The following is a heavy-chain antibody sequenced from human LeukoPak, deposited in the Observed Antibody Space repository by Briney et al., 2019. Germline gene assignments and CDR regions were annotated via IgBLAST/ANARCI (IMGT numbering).Heavy chain of an antibody. V-gene: IGHV4-59*01. J-gene: IGHJ4*02. CDR1: GGSMRNYY. Sequence: SETLSLTCAVSGGSMRNYYWSWIRQPPGKGLEWIGYTYDSGSSSYNPSLRSRVSISIDTSKNQFSLNLSSVTAANTAVYYCARGWASSWYYFDFWGQGTLVTVSS. CDR3: ARGWASSWYYFDF. D-gene: IGHD2-2*01. CDR2: TYDSGSS.